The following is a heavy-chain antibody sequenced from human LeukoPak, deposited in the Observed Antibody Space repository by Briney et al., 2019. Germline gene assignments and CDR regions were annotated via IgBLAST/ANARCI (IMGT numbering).Heavy chain of an antibody. V-gene: IGHV4-38-2*02. D-gene: IGHD5-18*01. Sequence: PSETLSLTCTVSGYSISSGYYWGWIRQPPGKGLEWIGSIYYSGSTYYNPSLKSRVTISVDTSKNQFSLKLSSVTAADTAVYYCARYSYGPALDYWGQGTLVTVSS. CDR3: ARYSYGPALDY. CDR1: GYSISSGYY. CDR2: IYYSGST. J-gene: IGHJ4*02.